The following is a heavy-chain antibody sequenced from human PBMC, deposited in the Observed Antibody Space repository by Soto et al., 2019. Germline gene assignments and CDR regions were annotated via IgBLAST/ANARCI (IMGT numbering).Heavy chain of an antibody. CDR2: INYSGNT. CDR1: GGSISSYY. V-gene: IGHV4-59*01. CDR3: GRYGNGNAILVY. D-gene: IGHD1-1*01. J-gene: IGHJ4*02. Sequence: QVQLQESGPGLVKPSEDLSLTCTVSGGSISSYYWNWIRQSPGKGLEWIGNINYSGNTNYNPSLKSRVTISVDTSKNQFSLKLNPVTVADTAVYYCGRYGNGNAILVYWGQGTLVTVSS.